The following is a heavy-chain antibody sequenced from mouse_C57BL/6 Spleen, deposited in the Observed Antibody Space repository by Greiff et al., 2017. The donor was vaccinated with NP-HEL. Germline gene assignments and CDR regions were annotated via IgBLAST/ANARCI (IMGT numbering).Heavy chain of an antibody. CDR1: GYSFTGYY. Sequence: VQLKESGPELVKPGASVKISCKASGYSFTGYYMNWVQQSPEKSLEWIGEINPSTGGTTYNQKFKAKATLTVDKSSSTAYMQLKSLTSEDSAVYYCARRGNYGYDPYYFDDWGQGTTLTVSA. D-gene: IGHD2-2*01. J-gene: IGHJ2*01. V-gene: IGHV1-42*01. CDR3: ARRGNYGYDPYYFDD. CDR2: INPSTGGT.